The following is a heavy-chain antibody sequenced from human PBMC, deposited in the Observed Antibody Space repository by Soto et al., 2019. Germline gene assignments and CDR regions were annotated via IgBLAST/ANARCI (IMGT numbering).Heavy chain of an antibody. V-gene: IGHV3-23*01. Sequence: GGSLRLSCAASGFTFSTFDMSWVRQPPGKGLEWVSVISGSGVNPYYADSVKGRFTISRDNSKTTLYLQMNSLRAEDTALYYCLRPAKLPTVNDTVGYYYGLDVWGHGTTVTVSS. D-gene: IGHD4-4*01. CDR3: LRPAKLPTVNDTVGYYYGLDV. J-gene: IGHJ6*02. CDR1: GFTFSTFD. CDR2: ISGSGVNP.